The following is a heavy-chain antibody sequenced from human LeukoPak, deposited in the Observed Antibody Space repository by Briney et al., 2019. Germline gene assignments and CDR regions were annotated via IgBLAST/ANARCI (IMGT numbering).Heavy chain of an antibody. CDR1: GFTFRSYS. CDR3: ATETEYSNYDAFDI. CDR2: ISSSSNVEV. Sequence: PGGSLRLSCAASGFTFRSYSMKWVRQAPGKGLEWISYISSSSNVEVAYADSVKGRFTISRDNGKNSLYLHMSSLRADDTAIYYCATETEYSNYDAFDIWGQGTMVTVSS. V-gene: IGHV3-48*04. J-gene: IGHJ3*02. D-gene: IGHD4-11*01.